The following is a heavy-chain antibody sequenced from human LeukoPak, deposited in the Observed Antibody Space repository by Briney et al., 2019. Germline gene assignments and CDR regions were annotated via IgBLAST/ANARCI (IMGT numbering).Heavy chain of an antibody. D-gene: IGHD3-22*01. CDR2: IYPDDSDT. Sequence: GESLKISCKGSGYRFNAYWIAWVRQMPGKGLEWMGIIYPDDSDTRYSPSFQGQVTISADKSVRTAYLQWSSLKASDTAMYYCARPNISSYYDSRGYDAFDVWGQGTMVTVSS. CDR3: ARPNISSYYDSRGYDAFDV. CDR1: GYRFNAYW. J-gene: IGHJ3*01. V-gene: IGHV5-51*01.